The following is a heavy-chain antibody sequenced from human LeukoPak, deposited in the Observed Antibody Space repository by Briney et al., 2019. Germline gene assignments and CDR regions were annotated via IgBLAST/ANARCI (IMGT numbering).Heavy chain of an antibody. V-gene: IGHV3-53*05. CDR3: AKPYSSFHAFDI. CDR2: IYSGGST. Sequence: SGGSLRLSCAASGFTVSSNYMSWVRQAPGKGLEWVSVIYSGGSTYYADSVKGRFTISRDNSKNTLYLQMNSLRAEDTAVYYCAKPYSSFHAFDIWGQGTMVTVSS. J-gene: IGHJ3*02. D-gene: IGHD6-6*01. CDR1: GFTVSSNY.